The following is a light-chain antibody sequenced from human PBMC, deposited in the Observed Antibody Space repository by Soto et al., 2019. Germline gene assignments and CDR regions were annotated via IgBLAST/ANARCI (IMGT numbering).Light chain of an antibody. CDR1: QDIGSV. CDR3: QHYLNYPIT. CDR2: GAS. Sequence: RMSQSPSSLSATTGATVTTTCRASQDIGSVLAWYQQKPGTAPKVLISGASNLHGGVPSRFSGSGSRTDFTLTITHLQSEDFATYYCQHYLNYPITFGQGTRLEIK. J-gene: IGKJ5*01. V-gene: IGKV1-8*01.